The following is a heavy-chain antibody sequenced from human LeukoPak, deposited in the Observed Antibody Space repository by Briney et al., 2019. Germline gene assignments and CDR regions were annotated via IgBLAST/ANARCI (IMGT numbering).Heavy chain of an antibody. CDR2: ISSRSSTI. J-gene: IGHJ4*02. CDR3: ARGGYSYPD. V-gene: IGHV3-48*02. CDR1: GLTFSTYS. Sequence: GGSLRLSCAASGLTFSTYSMNWVRQAPGKGLEWVSYISSRSSTIYYADSVKGRFTISRDNDKKSLYLQMNSLRDEDTAVYYCARGGYSYPDWGQGTLVTVSS. D-gene: IGHD5-18*01.